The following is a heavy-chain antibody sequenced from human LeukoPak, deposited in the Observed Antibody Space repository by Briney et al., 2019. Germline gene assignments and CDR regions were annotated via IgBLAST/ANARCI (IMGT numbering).Heavy chain of an antibody. CDR2: INTGNGNT. Sequence: ASVKVSCKASGYTFTTYSIHWVRQAPGQRLEWMGWINTGNGNTEYSQNFQGRVTITRDTPASTAYMKLSSLRSEDTAVYYSPRDRFYGSGTSNHFDSWGQGAQVTVSS. CDR1: GYTFTTYS. CDR3: PRDRFYGSGTSNHFDS. V-gene: IGHV1-3*04. J-gene: IGHJ4*02. D-gene: IGHD3-10*01.